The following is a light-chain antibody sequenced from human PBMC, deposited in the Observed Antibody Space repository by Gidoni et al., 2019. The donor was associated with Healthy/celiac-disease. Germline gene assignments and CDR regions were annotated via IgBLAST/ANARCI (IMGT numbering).Light chain of an antibody. CDR2: KAS. J-gene: IGKJ1*01. CDR1: QSISSW. CDR3: QQYNSYWT. Sequence: DIQLTQSPSTLSASVGDRVTITCRASQSISSWLAWYQQKPGKAPKLLIYKASSLERGVPSRFSGSGSGTEFTLTISSLQPDDFATYYCQQYNSYWTFXQXTKVEIK. V-gene: IGKV1-5*03.